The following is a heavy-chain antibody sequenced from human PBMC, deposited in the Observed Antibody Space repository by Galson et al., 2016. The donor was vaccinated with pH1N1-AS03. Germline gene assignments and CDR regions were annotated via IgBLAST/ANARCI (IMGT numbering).Heavy chain of an antibody. D-gene: IGHD5-24*01. CDR3: AKARVRREGDRENHFDY. J-gene: IGHJ4*02. V-gene: IGHV3-7*03. CDR2: IHPDGSEK. Sequence: SLRLSCAASGFSFSTYWMSWVRQAPGKGPEWVANIHPDGSEKYYGDSVKGRFTISRDNAKNSLDLQMNSLRAEDTALYYCAKARVRREGDRENHFDYWGQGTLVTVSS. CDR1: GFSFSTYW.